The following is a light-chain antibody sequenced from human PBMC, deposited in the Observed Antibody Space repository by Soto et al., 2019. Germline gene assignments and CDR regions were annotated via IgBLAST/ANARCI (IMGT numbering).Light chain of an antibody. Sequence: QSALTQTASVSGSPGQSITIFCTGTSSDVGGYNFVSWYQQHPGKAPKLIIHEVTNRPSGVSGRFSGSKSGNTAFLTISGLQAEDEAVYYCCSHSSSITWMFGGGTKLTVL. J-gene: IGLJ3*02. CDR3: CSHSSSITWM. CDR2: EVT. V-gene: IGLV2-14*03. CDR1: SSDVGGYNF.